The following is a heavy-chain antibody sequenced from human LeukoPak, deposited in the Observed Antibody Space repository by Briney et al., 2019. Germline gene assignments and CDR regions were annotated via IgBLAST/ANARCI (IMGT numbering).Heavy chain of an antibody. CDR2: INTITGNP. J-gene: IGHJ4*02. CDR1: GYSFTGYA. CDR3: ARASWFHGLAAY. D-gene: IGHD3-10*01. Sequence: ASVKVSCTASGYSFTGYAMNWVRQAPGQGLEWLGWINTITGNPTYAPGFTGRFVFSLDTSVGTAYLQISSLKTEDTAVYYCARASWFHGLAAYWGQGTLVTVSS. V-gene: IGHV7-4-1*02.